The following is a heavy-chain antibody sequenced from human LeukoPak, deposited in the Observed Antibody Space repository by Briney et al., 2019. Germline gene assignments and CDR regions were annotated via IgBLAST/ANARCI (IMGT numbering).Heavy chain of an antibody. CDR1: GFTFSSYG. J-gene: IGHJ4*02. CDR2: ISYAGSNK. Sequence: PGRSLRLSCAASGFTFSSYGMHWVRQAPGKGLEWVAVISYAGSNKYYADSVKGRFTISRDNSKNTLYLQMNSLRAEDTAVYYCAKDGYKTFGYWGQGTLVTVSS. CDR3: AKDGYKTFGY. D-gene: IGHD5-24*01. V-gene: IGHV3-30*18.